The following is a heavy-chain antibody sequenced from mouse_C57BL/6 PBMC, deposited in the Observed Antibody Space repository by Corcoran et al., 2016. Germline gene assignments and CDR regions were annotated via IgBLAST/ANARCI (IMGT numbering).Heavy chain of an antibody. CDR2: INPNNGGT. D-gene: IGHD1-1*01. Sequence: EVQLQQSGPELVKPEASLKISCKASGYTFTDYYMNWVKQSHGNSLEWIGDINPNNGGTSYNQKFKGKATLTVDKSSSTAYMELRSLTSEDSAVYYCARDTTVVDYWGQGTTLTVSS. V-gene: IGHV1-26*01. CDR3: ARDTTVVDY. CDR1: GYTFTDYY. J-gene: IGHJ2*01.